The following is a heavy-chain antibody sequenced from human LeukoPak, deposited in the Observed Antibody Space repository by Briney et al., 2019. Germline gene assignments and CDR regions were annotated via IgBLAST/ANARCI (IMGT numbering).Heavy chain of an antibody. V-gene: IGHV3-15*01. D-gene: IGHD2-15*01. CDR1: GFTFTYAW. J-gene: IGHJ5*02. Sequence: GGSLRLSCAASGFTFTYAWMSWVRQAPGKGLEWVGRIKGKTDGGTTDYAAPVKGRFTISRDDSKNTLYLQMNSLKIEDTAVYHCTIDHIYSGGFYYNDWFDPWGQGTLVTVSS. CDR3: TIDHIYSGGFYYNDWFDP. CDR2: IKGKTDGGTT.